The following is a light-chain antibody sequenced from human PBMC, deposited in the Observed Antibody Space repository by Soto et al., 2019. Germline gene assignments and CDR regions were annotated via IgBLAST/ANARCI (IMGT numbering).Light chain of an antibody. Sequence: QSALTQPASVSGSPGQSITISCTGTSSDVGGYNYVSWYQQQSRKAPKLLIYEVSNRPSGVTDRLSGSKSGTSASLAISGLQAEDEADYYCQSYDSSLRAVVFGGGTKLTVL. J-gene: IGLJ2*01. CDR3: QSYDSSLRAVV. V-gene: IGLV2-14*01. CDR1: SSDVGGYNY. CDR2: EVS.